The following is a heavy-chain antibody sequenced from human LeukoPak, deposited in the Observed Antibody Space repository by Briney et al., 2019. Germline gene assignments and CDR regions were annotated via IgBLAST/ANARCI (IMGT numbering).Heavy chain of an antibody. CDR3: AREDDILTGPGAFDI. Sequence: GASVKVSCKASGYTFTSYYMHWVRQAPGQGLEWMGIINPSGGSTSYAQKFQGRVTMTRDMPTSTVYMELSSLRSEDTAVYYCAREDDILTGPGAFDIWGQGTMVTVSS. CDR1: GYTFTSYY. J-gene: IGHJ3*02. CDR2: INPSGGST. D-gene: IGHD3-9*01. V-gene: IGHV1-46*01.